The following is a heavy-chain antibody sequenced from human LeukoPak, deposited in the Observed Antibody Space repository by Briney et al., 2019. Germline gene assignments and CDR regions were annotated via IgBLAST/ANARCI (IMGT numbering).Heavy chain of an antibody. D-gene: IGHD3-10*01. CDR2: ISGSGGST. V-gene: IGHV3-23*01. J-gene: IGHJ5*02. CDR1: GFTFSSYA. CDR3: ASGGNYYGSGSTSFDP. Sequence: GGSLRLSCAASGFTFSSYAMSWVRQAPGKGLEWVSAISGSGGSTYYADSVKGRFTTSRDNSKNTLYLQMNSLRAEDTAVYYCASGGNYYGSGSTSFDPWGQGTLVTVSS.